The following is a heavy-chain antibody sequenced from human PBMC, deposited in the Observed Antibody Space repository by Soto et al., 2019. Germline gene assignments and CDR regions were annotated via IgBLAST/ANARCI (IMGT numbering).Heavy chain of an antibody. CDR2: ISGSGGST. J-gene: IGHJ4*02. V-gene: IGHV3-23*01. CDR3: AKGRGGVGSGWYTAIN. Sequence: GGSLRLSCAASGFTFSSYAMSWVRQAPGKGLEWVSAISGSGGSTYYADSVKGRFTISRDNSKNTLYLQMNSLRAEDTAVYYCAKGRGGVGSGWYTAINWGQGTLVTVSS. CDR1: GFTFSSYA. D-gene: IGHD6-19*01.